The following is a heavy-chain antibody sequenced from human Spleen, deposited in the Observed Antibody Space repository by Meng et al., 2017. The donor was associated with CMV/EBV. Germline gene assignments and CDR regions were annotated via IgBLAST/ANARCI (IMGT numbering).Heavy chain of an antibody. J-gene: IGHJ5*02. CDR1: GFSFDDYG. V-gene: IGHV3-20*04. D-gene: IGHD3-10*01. CDR3: AKDLGGEGSGSYYPPWWFDP. Sequence: GGSLRLSCAASGFSFDDYGMTWVRQVPGKGLEWVSGINWNGRSTRYKESVKGRFTISRDNAKNSLYLQMNSLRAEDTAVYYCAKDLGGEGSGSYYPPWWFDPWGQGTLVTVSS. CDR2: INWNGRST.